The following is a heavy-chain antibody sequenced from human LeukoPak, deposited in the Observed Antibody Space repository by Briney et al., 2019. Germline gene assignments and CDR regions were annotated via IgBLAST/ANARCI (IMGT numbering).Heavy chain of an antibody. Sequence: GASVKVSCKASGYTLTSYGISWVRQAPGQGLEWMGWIIAYNGNTNYAQKLQGRVTMTTDTSTSTAYMELRSLRSDDTAVYYCARFTRPAAIRGANWFDPWGQGTLVTVSS. J-gene: IGHJ5*02. CDR3: ARFTRPAAIRGANWFDP. V-gene: IGHV1-18*01. CDR2: IIAYNGNT. CDR1: GYTLTSYG. D-gene: IGHD2-2*02.